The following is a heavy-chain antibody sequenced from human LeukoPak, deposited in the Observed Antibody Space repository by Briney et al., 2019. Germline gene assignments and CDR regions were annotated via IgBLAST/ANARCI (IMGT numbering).Heavy chain of an antibody. CDR3: AKAASGNWNDVSDY. D-gene: IGHD1-20*01. J-gene: IGHJ4*02. V-gene: IGHV3-23*01. Sequence: GGSLRLSCAASGFTFSSYAMSWVRQAPGKGLEWVSATRGNGGSTEYVDSVRGRFIISRDNSKNTLYLQMNSLRAEDTAVYYCAKAASGNWNDVSDYWGQGTLVTVSS. CDR1: GFTFSSYA. CDR2: TRGNGGST.